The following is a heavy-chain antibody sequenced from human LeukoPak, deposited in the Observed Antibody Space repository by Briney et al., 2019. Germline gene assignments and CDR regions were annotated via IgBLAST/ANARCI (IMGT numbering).Heavy chain of an antibody. V-gene: IGHV4-38-2*02. CDR1: GYSISSGFH. Sequence: SETLSLTCSVSGYSISSGFHWGWIRQPPGKGLEWIGNFFHTGTTSYNPSLKGHATISVDMSQNHFSLKLDSVTAADTAIYYCVRGVDSWGQGSLVTVSS. J-gene: IGHJ4*02. CDR3: VRGVDS. CDR2: FFHTGTT.